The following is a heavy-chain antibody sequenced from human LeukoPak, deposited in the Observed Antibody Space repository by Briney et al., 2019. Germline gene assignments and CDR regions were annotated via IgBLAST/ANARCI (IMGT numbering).Heavy chain of an antibody. CDR2: IIPIFGTA. CDR1: GGTFSSYA. D-gene: IGHD3-22*01. CDR3: ARSSSGYLYFPFDI. Sequence: SVKVSCKASGGTFSSYAISWVRQAPGQGLEWMGGIIPIFGTANYAQKFQGRVTITTDESTSTAYVELSSLRSEDTAVYYCARSSSGYLYFPFDIWGQGTLVTVSS. J-gene: IGHJ4*02. V-gene: IGHV1-69*05.